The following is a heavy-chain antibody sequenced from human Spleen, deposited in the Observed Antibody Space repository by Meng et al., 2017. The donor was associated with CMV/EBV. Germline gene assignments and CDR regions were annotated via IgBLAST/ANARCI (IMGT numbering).Heavy chain of an antibody. CDR3: ARDREPHQLLLYYYYAMEV. D-gene: IGHD1-26*01. CDR2: ISSRSSYI. Sequence: GESLKISCAASGFSFSSYGVNWVRQAPGKGLEWVSSISSRSSYIYYADSVKGRFTISRDDAKKSLYLQMNSLRVEDTAVYYCARDREPHQLLLYYYYAMEVWGQGTTVTVSS. CDR1: GFSFSSYG. V-gene: IGHV3-21*01. J-gene: IGHJ6*02.